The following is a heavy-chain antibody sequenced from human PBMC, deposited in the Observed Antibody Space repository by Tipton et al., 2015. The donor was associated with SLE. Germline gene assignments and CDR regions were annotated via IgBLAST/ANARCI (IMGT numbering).Heavy chain of an antibody. CDR2: IYYSGST. Sequence: TLSLTCTVSGGSISSYYWSWIRQPPGKGLEWIGYIYYSGSTNYNPSLKSRVTISVDTSKNQFSLKLSSVTAADTAVYYCARVGVTSSAFDIWGQGTMATVSS. CDR1: GGSISSYY. V-gene: IGHV4-59*01. CDR3: ARVGVTSSAFDI. D-gene: IGHD4-11*01. J-gene: IGHJ3*02.